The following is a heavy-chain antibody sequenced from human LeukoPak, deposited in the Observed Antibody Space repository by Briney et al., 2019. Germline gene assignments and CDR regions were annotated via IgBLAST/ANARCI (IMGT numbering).Heavy chain of an antibody. D-gene: IGHD1-20*01. CDR1: GFTVSSNY. Sequence: GGSLRLSCAASGFTVSSNYMSWVRQAPGKGLEWVSVIYTGGSTYYADSVKDRFTISRDNSKNTLYLQMDSLGAEDTAVYYCAREPNEAYNWNVEYFDYWGQETLVTVSS. V-gene: IGHV3-53*01. CDR3: AREPNEAYNWNVEYFDY. CDR2: IYTGGST. J-gene: IGHJ4*02.